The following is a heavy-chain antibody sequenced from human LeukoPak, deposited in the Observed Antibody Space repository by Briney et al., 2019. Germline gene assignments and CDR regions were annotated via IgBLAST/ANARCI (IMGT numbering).Heavy chain of an antibody. D-gene: IGHD2-2*01. CDR1: GGTFSSYA. V-gene: IGHV1-69*06. J-gene: IGHJ4*02. Sequence: SVKVSCKASGGTFSSYAISWVRQAPGQGLEWMGGIIPIFGTANYAQKFQGRVTITADKSTSTAYMELSSLRSDDTAVYYCARLYCSSTRCYLLLDDWGQGTLVTVSS. CDR2: IIPIFGTA. CDR3: ARLYCSSTRCYLLLDD.